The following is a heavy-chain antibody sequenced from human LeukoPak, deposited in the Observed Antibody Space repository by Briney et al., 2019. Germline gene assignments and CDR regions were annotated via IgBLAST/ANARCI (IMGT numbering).Heavy chain of an antibody. CDR2: IRSKAYGGTT. D-gene: IGHD3-10*01. J-gene: IGHJ4*02. Sequence: GGSLRLSCTASGFTFGDYAMSWVRQAPGKGLEWVGFIRSKAYGGTTEYAASVKGRFTISRDDSKSIAYLQMNSLKTEDTAVYYWISSGSYYNPAIDYWGQGTLVTVSS. V-gene: IGHV3-49*04. CDR1: GFTFGDYA. CDR3: ISSGSYYNPAIDY.